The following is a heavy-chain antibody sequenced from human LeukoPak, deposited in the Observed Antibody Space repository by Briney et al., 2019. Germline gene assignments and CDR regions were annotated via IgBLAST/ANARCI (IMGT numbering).Heavy chain of an antibody. V-gene: IGHV3-48*03. J-gene: IGHJ4*02. D-gene: IGHD5-12*01. CDR1: GFTFSSYE. Sequence: GGSLRLSCAASGFTFSSYEMNWARQAPGKGLEWVSYISSSGSTIYYADSVKGRFTISRDNAKNSLYLQMNSLRAEDTAVYYCAREGGYSGYDSGYYFDYWGQGTLVTVSS. CDR2: ISSSGSTI. CDR3: AREGGYSGYDSGYYFDY.